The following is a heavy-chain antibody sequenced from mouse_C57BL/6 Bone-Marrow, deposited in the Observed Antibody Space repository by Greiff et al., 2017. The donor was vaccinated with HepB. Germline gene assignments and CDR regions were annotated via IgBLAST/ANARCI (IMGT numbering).Heavy chain of an antibody. V-gene: IGHV14-4*01. CDR3: TTEDYDAMDY. J-gene: IGHJ4*01. Sequence: VQLQQSGAELVRPGASVKLSCTASGFNFKDDYMHWVKQRPEQGLEWIGWIDPENGDTEYAKKFQGNATITADKATNTAYLPLSSLTSEDTAVYYSTTEDYDAMDYWGQGTSVTVSS. CDR1: GFNFKDDY. CDR2: IDPENGDT.